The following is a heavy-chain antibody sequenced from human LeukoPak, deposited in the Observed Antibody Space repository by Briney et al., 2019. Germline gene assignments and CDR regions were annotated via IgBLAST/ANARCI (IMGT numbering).Heavy chain of an antibody. J-gene: IGHJ1*01. CDR2: IDYDGGSG. V-gene: IGHV3-23*01. CDR3: TRNSGWYGLS. CDR1: GFTLSSYE. Sequence: PRGSLRLSCTVSGFTLSSYEMSWIRQAPGKGLERVSSIDYDGGSGHYADSVKGRFTVSRDNSNNTLFLHLNSLRGEDTAVYYCTRNSGWYGLSWGQGTLVTVSS. D-gene: IGHD6-19*01.